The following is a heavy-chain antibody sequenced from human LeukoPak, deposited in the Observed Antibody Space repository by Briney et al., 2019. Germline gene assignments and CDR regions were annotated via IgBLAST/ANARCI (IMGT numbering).Heavy chain of an antibody. J-gene: IGHJ6*03. V-gene: IGHV3-30*02. Sequence: PGGSLRLSCAASGFSFSDYGMHWVRQAPGKGLEWVAFIRYDGSSKYYIDSVKGRFTISRDNSKKTLYLQMNSLRTEDTAVYYCAKRAGLLRDETAAGHYYYYMDVWGRGTTVIISS. CDR3: AKRAGLLRDETAAGHYYYYMDV. D-gene: IGHD2-21*02. CDR2: IRYDGSSK. CDR1: GFSFSDYG.